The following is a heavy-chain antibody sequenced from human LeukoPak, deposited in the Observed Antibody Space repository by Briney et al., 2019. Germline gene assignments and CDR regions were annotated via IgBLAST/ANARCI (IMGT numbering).Heavy chain of an antibody. V-gene: IGHV3-30*02. CDR2: IRYDGSNK. J-gene: IGHJ4*02. D-gene: IGHD5-12*01. CDR3: ARGPSGYHNT. CDR1: GFTFSSYG. Sequence: GGSLRLSCAAFGFTFSSYGMHWVRQAPGKGLEWVAFIRYDGSNKYYADSVKGRFTISRDNSKNTLYLQMNSLRAEDTAVYYCARGPSGYHNTGGQGTLVTVSS.